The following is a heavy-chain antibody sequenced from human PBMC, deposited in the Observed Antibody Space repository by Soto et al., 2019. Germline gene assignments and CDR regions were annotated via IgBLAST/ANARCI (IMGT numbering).Heavy chain of an antibody. CDR3: ARLIGSSWFDS. D-gene: IGHD6-13*01. CDR2: TYYRSKWYN. V-gene: IGHV6-1*01. Sequence: SQTLSLTCAISGDSVSTNSATWTWIRQSPSRGLEWLGRTYYRSKWYNDYAVSLKSRLTISPDTSKNQFSLQLSSVTPEDTAVYYCARLIGSSWFDSWGQGTLVTVSS. CDR1: GDSVSTNSAT. J-gene: IGHJ5*01.